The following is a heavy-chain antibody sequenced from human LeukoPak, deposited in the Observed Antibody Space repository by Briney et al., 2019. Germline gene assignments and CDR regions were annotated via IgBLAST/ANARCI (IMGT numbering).Heavy chain of an antibody. Sequence: PGGSLRLSCAASGFTFSSYAMSWVRQAPGKGLEWVSAISGSGGSTYYADSVKGRFTISRDNSKNALYLQMNSLRAEDTAVYYCAKEPLRYFAEGLLDPWGQGTLVTVSS. V-gene: IGHV3-23*01. J-gene: IGHJ5*02. CDR2: ISGSGGST. CDR1: GFTFSSYA. D-gene: IGHD3-9*01. CDR3: AKEPLRYFAEGLLDP.